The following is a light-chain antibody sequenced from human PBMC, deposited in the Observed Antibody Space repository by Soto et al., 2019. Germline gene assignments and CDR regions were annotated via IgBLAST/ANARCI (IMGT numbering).Light chain of an antibody. CDR2: GAS. Sequence: EIVLTQSPGTLSLSPGERATLSCRASQSVSSSYLAWYQQKPGQAPRLLIYGASNRATGIPDRFSGSGSGTDFTLTISRLGPEDFALYYCQQYGTSPYTFGQGTKSEIK. CDR3: QQYGTSPYT. J-gene: IGKJ2*01. V-gene: IGKV3-20*01. CDR1: QSVSSSY.